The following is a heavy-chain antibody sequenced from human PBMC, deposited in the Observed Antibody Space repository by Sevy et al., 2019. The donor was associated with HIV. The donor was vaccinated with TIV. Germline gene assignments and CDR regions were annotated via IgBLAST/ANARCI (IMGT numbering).Heavy chain of an antibody. D-gene: IGHD3-3*01. CDR3: ARDSGRSPFDY. V-gene: IGHV3-74*01. CDR1: GFTFSSYW. J-gene: IGHJ4*02. Sequence: GGSLRLSCAASGFTFSSYWMHWVRQAPGKGLLWVSRINSDGSSTSYADSVKGRFTISRDNAKNTLYLQMNSLRAEDTAVYYCARDSGRSPFDYWGQGTLVTVSS. CDR2: INSDGSST.